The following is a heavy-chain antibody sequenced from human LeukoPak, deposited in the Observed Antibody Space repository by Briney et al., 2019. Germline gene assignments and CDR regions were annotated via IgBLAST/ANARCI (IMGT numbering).Heavy chain of an antibody. J-gene: IGHJ6*02. CDR2: IKQDGSEK. Sequence: GGSLRLSCAASGFTFSSYRMSWVRQAPGKGLEWVANIKQDGSEKYYVDSVKGRFAISRDNAKNSLYLQMNSLRAEDTAVYYCARVANIAVAGTYYYYGMDVWGQGTTVTVSS. V-gene: IGHV3-7*01. CDR1: GFTFSSYR. D-gene: IGHD6-19*01. CDR3: ARVANIAVAGTYYYYGMDV.